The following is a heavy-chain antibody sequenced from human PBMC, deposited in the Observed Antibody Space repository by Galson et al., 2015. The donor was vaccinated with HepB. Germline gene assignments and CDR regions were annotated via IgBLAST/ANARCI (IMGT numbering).Heavy chain of an antibody. J-gene: IGHJ4*02. D-gene: IGHD2-2*01. CDR3: GRDYVGSCSSTSCPIEY. CDR1: GFTVSSNY. Sequence: SLRLSCAASGFTVSSNYMSWVRQAPGKGLEWVSVIYSGGSTYYADSVKGRFTVSRDNSENTLYLQMNSLRAEDTAVYYCGRDYVGSCSSTSCPIEYWGQGTLVTVSS. CDR2: IYSGGST. V-gene: IGHV3-66*01.